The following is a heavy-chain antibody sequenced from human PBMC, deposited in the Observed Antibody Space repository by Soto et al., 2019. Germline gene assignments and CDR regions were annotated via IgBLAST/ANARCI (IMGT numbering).Heavy chain of an antibody. CDR1: GFTFSSYG. J-gene: IGHJ6*02. CDR3: ARESPYSYGMDV. D-gene: IGHD3-16*01. Sequence: ALRLSCAASGFTFSSYGMHWVRQAPGKGLEWVAVIWYDGSNKYYADSVKGRFTISRDNSKNTLYLQMNSLRAEDTAVYYCARESPYSYGMDVWGQGTTVTVSS. V-gene: IGHV3-33*01. CDR2: IWYDGSNK.